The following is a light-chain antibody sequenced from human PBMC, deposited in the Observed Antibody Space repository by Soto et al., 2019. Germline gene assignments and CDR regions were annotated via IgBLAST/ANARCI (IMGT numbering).Light chain of an antibody. J-gene: IGLJ2*01. V-gene: IGLV2-11*01. Sequence: QSALTQPHSVSGSPGQSVTISCTGTSSDVGGYNYVSWYQQVPGKAPKLVIFEVIKRPSGVPERFSGSKSGNTASLTISGLQTDDEADYYCCSLAGRLLVFGGGTKLTVL. CDR3: CSLAGRLLV. CDR1: SSDVGGYNY. CDR2: EVI.